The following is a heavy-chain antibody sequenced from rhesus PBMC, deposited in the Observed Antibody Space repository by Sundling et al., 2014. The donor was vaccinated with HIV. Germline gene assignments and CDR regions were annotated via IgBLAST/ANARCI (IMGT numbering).Heavy chain of an antibody. CDR1: GFTFSSYV. D-gene: IGHD6-25*01. CDR2: ISESGGTT. Sequence: EVQLVESGGGLVKPGGSLRLSCVASGFTFSSYVMHWVRQAPGKGLEWVSGISESGGTTYYTDSVKGRFTISRDNAKNSLFLQMNSLRAEDTAVYCCTREGSWPYYFDYWGQGVLVTVSS. V-gene: IGHV3-100*01. CDR3: TREGSWPYYFDY. J-gene: IGHJ4*01.